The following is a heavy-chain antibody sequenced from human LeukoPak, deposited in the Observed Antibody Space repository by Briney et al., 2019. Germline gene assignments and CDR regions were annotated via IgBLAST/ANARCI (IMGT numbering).Heavy chain of an antibody. Sequence: ASVKVSCKASGYIFTGYYMHWVRQAPGQGLEWMGWINPNSGGTNYAQKFQGRVTMTRDTSISTAYMELSRLRSDDTAVYYCAGISDILTGYYRDYYYGMDVWGQGTTVTVSS. V-gene: IGHV1-2*02. J-gene: IGHJ6*02. D-gene: IGHD3-9*01. CDR2: INPNSGGT. CDR1: GYIFTGYY. CDR3: AGISDILTGYYRDYYYGMDV.